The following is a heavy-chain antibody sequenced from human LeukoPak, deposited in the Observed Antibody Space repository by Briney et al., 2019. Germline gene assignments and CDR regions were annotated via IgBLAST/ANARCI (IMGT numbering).Heavy chain of an antibody. CDR3: ARGANERAAGLMVVAVFDY. CDR2: ISYDGSNK. CDR1: GFTFSSYA. Sequence: GGSLRLSCAASGFTFSSYAMHWVRQAPGKGLEWVAVISYDGSNKYYADSVKGRFTISRDNSKNTLYLQMNSLRAEDTAVYYCARGANERAAGLMVVAVFDYWGQGTLVTVSS. D-gene: IGHD3-22*01. J-gene: IGHJ4*02. V-gene: IGHV3-30-3*01.